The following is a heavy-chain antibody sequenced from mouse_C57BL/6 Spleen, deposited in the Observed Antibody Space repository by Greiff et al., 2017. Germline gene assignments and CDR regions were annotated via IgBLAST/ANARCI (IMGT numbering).Heavy chain of an antibody. J-gene: IGHJ3*01. CDR1: GYSITSGYD. Sequence: EVMLVESGPGMVKPSQSLSLTCTVTGYSITSGYDWHWIRHFPGNKLEWMGYISYSGSTNYNPSLKSRISITHDTSKNHFFLKLNSVTTEDTATYYCARDSFSWDGGAWFAYWGQGTLVTVSA. CDR2: ISYSGST. D-gene: IGHD4-1*01. V-gene: IGHV3-1*01. CDR3: ARDSFSWDGGAWFAY.